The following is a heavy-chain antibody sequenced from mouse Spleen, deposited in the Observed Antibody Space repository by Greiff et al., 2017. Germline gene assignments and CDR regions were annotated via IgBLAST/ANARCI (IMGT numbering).Heavy chain of an antibody. CDR1: GFNIKDDY. Sequence: EVQLQQSGAELVRPGASVKLSCTASGFNIKDDYMHWVKQRPEQGLEWIGWIDPENGDTEYASKFQGKATITADTSSNTAYLQLSSLTSEDTAVYYCTTGTTVVATEAYWGQGTLVTVSA. D-gene: IGHD1-1*01. J-gene: IGHJ3*01. CDR3: TTGTTVVATEAY. V-gene: IGHV14-4*01. CDR2: IDPENGDT.